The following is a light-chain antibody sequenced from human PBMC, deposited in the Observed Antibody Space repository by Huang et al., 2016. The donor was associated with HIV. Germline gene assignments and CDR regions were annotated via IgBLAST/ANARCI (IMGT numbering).Light chain of an antibody. CDR1: QSVLYTSTNQNF. V-gene: IGKV4-1*01. CDR2: WAS. CDR3: QQSYAAPRT. J-gene: IGKJ1*01. Sequence: DIVMTQSPDFLSLSRGERATINCKSSQSVLYTSTNQNFLNWYQHEAGQPRKFLLYWASTRESGVPDRFSGSGSGTDFNLTISSLLIEDVDVYYCQQSYAAPRTFGQGTKVGIK.